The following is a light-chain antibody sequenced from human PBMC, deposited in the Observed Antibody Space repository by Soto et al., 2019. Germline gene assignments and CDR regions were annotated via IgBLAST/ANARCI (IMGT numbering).Light chain of an antibody. Sequence: DIQMTQSPSAMSASVGDSITITCRASQGINNHLVWFQQKPGKVPQRLIYAASRLQSGVPSTFSGSGSGTEFTLPISSLQPEDSATYYCLQHNSYPLPFGGGTKVEI. J-gene: IGKJ4*01. CDR3: LQHNSYPLP. V-gene: IGKV1-17*03. CDR1: QGINNH. CDR2: AAS.